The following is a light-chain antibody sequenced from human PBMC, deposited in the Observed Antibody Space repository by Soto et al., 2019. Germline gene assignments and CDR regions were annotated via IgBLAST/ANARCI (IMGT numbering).Light chain of an antibody. J-gene: IGKJ1*01. Sequence: DIQMTQSPSSLSASVGDRVTITCRASQSISSYLNWYQQKPGKAPKLLIYAASSLQSGVPSRFSGSVSGKDFTLTISSLQADDFATYYCQQSYSTHRTCGQGTKVEIK. CDR2: AAS. CDR1: QSISSY. V-gene: IGKV1-39*01. CDR3: QQSYSTHRT.